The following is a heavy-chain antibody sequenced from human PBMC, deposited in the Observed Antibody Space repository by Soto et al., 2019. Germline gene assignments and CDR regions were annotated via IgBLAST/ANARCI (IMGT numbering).Heavy chain of an antibody. CDR2: INPTNGDA. V-gene: IGHV1-2*02. J-gene: IGHJ4*02. D-gene: IGHD2-15*01. Sequence: QVQLVQSGAEVKRPGASVRVSCTASGYTFTVYYLHWLRQAPGQGLEWMGWINPTNGDARYAQKLQGRVIMTRDTSMSTVYMELSRLRSDDTAVYYCARGPSSGSFDYWGQGTLVTVSS. CDR1: GYTFTVYY. CDR3: ARGPSSGSFDY.